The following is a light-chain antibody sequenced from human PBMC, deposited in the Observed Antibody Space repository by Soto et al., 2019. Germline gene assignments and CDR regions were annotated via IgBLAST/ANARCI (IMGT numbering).Light chain of an antibody. CDR3: QQYNNWAPAKT. J-gene: IGKJ5*01. Sequence: EVVLTQSPARLSLSPGERATLSCRASQGVRTNLAWYQQRPGQAPRLLIYGASTRATGIPARFSGSGSGTEFILTIDSLQSEDFAVYYCQQYNNWAPAKTFGQGTRLEIK. CDR2: GAS. V-gene: IGKV3-15*01. CDR1: QGVRTN.